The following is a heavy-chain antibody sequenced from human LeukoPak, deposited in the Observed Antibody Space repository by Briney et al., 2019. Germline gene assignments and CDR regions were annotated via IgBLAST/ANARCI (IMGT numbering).Heavy chain of an antibody. D-gene: IGHD2-15*01. CDR3: AREGKYCSGGTCYGTIFDY. V-gene: IGHV4-39*02. CDR2: IYYSGST. Sequence: PSETLSLTCTVSGGSISSHSYYWGWIRQPPGEGLEWIGRIYYSGSTYYNPSLKSRVTISVDTSKNQFSLKLNSVTAADTAVYFCAREGKYCSGGTCYGTIFDYWGQGTLVTVSS. CDR1: GGSISSHSYY. J-gene: IGHJ4*02.